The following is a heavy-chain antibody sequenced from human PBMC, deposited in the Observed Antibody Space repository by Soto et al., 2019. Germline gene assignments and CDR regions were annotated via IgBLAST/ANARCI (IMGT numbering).Heavy chain of an antibody. Sequence: QVQLVQSGAEVKKPGSSVKVSCKASGGTFSSYAISWVRQAPGQGLEWMGGIIPIFGTANYAQKFQGRVMITADESTSTAYMELSSLRSEDTAVYYCASAPHCSSTSCPIPRMDVWGQGTTVTVS. V-gene: IGHV1-69*01. J-gene: IGHJ6*02. D-gene: IGHD2-2*01. CDR1: GGTFSSYA. CDR2: IIPIFGTA. CDR3: ASAPHCSSTSCPIPRMDV.